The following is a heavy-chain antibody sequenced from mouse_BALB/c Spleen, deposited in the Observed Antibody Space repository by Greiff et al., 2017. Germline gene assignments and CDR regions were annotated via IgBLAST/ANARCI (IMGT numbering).Heavy chain of an antibody. CDR2: IDPSDSYT. CDR3: ARSENGNYDAMDY. V-gene: IGHV1-69*02. Sequence: QVHVKQPGAELVKPGASVKLSCKASGYTFTSYWMHWVKQRPGQGLEWIGEIDPSDSYTNYNQKFKGKATLTVDKSSSTAYMQLSSLTSEDSAVYYCARSENGNYDAMDYWGQGTSVTVSS. J-gene: IGHJ4*01. CDR1: GYTFTSYW. D-gene: IGHD2-1*01.